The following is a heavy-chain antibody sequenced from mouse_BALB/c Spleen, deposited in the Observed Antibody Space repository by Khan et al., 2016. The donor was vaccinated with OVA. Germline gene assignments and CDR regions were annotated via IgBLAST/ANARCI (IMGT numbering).Heavy chain of an antibody. CDR2: IWAGGST. V-gene: IGHV2-9*02. CDR3: ARAFYYGAWFAY. Sequence: QVQLQQSGPGLVAPSQTLSITCTVSGFSLTSYGVHWVRQPPGKGLEWLGVIWAGGSTNHNSALMSRLSISKDNSKSQVFLKMNSLQTDDTATYYCARAFYYGAWFAYWGQGTLVTVSA. D-gene: IGHD1-1*01. J-gene: IGHJ3*01. CDR1: GFSLTSYG.